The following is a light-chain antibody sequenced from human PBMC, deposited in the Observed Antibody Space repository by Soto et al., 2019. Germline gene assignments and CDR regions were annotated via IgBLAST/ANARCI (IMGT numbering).Light chain of an antibody. V-gene: IGLV1-44*01. CDR3: AAWDASLNGHV. CDR1: SSNIGGNT. CDR2: SYD. Sequence: QSVLTQPPSASGTPGQRVTISCSTSSSNIGGNTVNWYQQVPGTAPKLLIYSYDQRPSGVPDRFSGSKSGTSASLAISGLQSEDEADYYCAAWDASLNGHVFGTGTKLTVL. J-gene: IGLJ1*01.